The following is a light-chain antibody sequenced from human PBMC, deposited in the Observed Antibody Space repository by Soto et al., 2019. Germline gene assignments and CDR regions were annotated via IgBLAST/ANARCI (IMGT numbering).Light chain of an antibody. V-gene: IGKV1-5*01. Sequence: DIQMTQSPSTLSASVGDRVTITCRASQSISSWMAWYQQKPGKAPKLLIYDASSLESGVPSRFSGSGSGTDFTLAISCLQTDDFATYCLQQDNRLYSFGQGTKLEIK. CDR1: QSISSW. J-gene: IGKJ2*01. CDR3: QQDNRLYS. CDR2: DAS.